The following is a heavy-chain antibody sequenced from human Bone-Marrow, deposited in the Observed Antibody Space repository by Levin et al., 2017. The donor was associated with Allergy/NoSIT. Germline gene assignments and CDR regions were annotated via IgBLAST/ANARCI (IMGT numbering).Heavy chain of an antibody. CDR1: GGSISSGDYY. CDR2: IYYSGST. J-gene: IGHJ4*02. CDR3: ARGGGDYYGSGSDFDA. Sequence: SQTLSLTCTVSGGSISSGDYYWSWIRQPPGKGLEWIGYIYYSGSTYYNPSLKSRVTISVDTSKNQFSLKLSSVTAADTAVYYCARGGGDYYGSGSDFDAWGREPWSPSPQ. V-gene: IGHV4-30-4*01. D-gene: IGHD3-10*01.